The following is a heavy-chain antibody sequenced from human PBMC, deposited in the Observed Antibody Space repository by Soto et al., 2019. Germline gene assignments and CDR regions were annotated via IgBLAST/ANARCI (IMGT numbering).Heavy chain of an antibody. D-gene: IGHD6-13*01. CDR3: ARVAYSSSPTPPNYYYYGMDV. CDR1: GFTVSSNY. V-gene: IGHV3-53*02. CDR2: IYSGGST. Sequence: EVQLVETGGGLIQPGGSLRLSSAASGFTVSSNYMSWVRQAPGKGLEWVSVIYSGGSTYYADSVKGRFTISRDNSKNTLYLQMNSLRAEDTAVYYCARVAYSSSPTPPNYYYYGMDVWGQGTTVTVSS. J-gene: IGHJ6*02.